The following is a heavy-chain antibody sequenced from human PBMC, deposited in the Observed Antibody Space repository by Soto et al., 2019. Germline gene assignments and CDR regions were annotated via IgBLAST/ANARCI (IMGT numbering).Heavy chain of an antibody. CDR3: AAGYSTGLDAFDI. CDR1: GYNFANFW. V-gene: IGHV5-51*01. J-gene: IGHJ3*02. Sequence: EVRLVQSGAEAKKPGESLRISCKGSGYNFANFWIGWVRQMPGKGLEWMGMIFPGDSDTKNSPSLEGQITMSVDKSDSSAYLQWRSLKASDTAIYYCAAGYSTGLDAFDIWGQGTMVTVSS. CDR2: IFPGDSDT. D-gene: IGHD2-8*02.